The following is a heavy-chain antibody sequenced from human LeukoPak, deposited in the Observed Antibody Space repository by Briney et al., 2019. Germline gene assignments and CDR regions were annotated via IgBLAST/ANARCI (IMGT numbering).Heavy chain of an antibody. D-gene: IGHD6-13*01. CDR1: GFTFSSYA. CDR2: LYSGGNT. Sequence: GGSLRLSCAASGFTFSSYAMSWVRQAPGKGLEWVSVLYSGGNTYHADSVKGRFTISRDNSKNTLYLQMNSLRAEDTAVYYCAREGASSSFGYWSQGTLVTVSS. J-gene: IGHJ4*02. V-gene: IGHV3-53*01. CDR3: AREGASSSFGY.